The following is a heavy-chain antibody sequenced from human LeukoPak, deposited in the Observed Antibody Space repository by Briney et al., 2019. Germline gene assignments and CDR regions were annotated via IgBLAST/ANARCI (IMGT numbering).Heavy chain of an antibody. V-gene: IGHV3-74*01. D-gene: IGHD6-19*01. CDR3: PRTFGSGRYPGDWFDP. J-gene: IGHJ5*02. CDR1: GFPFSNYW. Sequence: GGSLRLSCTASGFPFSNYWMHWVLQGPGKGLEWVSRVYTDGSSTTYADSVKGRFTISRDNAKNTLYLQMSSLRAEDTAVYYCPRTFGSGRYPGDWFDPWGQGTLVTVSS. CDR2: VYTDGSST.